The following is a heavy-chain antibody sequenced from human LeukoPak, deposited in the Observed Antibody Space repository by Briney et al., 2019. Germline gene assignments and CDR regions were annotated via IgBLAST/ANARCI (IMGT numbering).Heavy chain of an antibody. CDR3: ARDAVVNWYYYYMDV. D-gene: IGHD1-1*01. CDR1: GGSIRSYC. CDR2: IYTSGST. V-gene: IGHV4-4*07. Sequence: SETLSLTCTVSGGSIRSYCWSWIPQPAGKGLEWIGRIYTSGSTNYNPSLKSRVTMSVDTSKNQFSLKLSSVTAADTAVYYCARDAVVNWYYYYMDVWGKGTTVTVS. J-gene: IGHJ6*03.